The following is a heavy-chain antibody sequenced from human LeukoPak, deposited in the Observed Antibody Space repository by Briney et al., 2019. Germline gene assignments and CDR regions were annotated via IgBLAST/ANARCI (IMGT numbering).Heavy chain of an antibody. CDR3: ASYYYDSGLNWFDP. V-gene: IGHV4-34*01. Sequence: PSQTLSLTCTVSSGSISSHYWSWIRQPPGKGLEWIGEINHSGSTNYNPSLKSRVTISVDTSKNQFSLKLSSVTAADTAVYYCASYYYDSGLNWFDPWGQGTLVTVSS. J-gene: IGHJ5*02. D-gene: IGHD3-22*01. CDR1: SGSISSHY. CDR2: INHSGST.